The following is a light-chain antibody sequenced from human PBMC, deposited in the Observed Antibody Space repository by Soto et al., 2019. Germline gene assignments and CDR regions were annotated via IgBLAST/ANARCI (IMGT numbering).Light chain of an antibody. CDR3: QQTDTFPLA. J-gene: IGKJ4*01. V-gene: IGKV1D-12*01. CDR1: QDIGSW. Sequence: IPMTQSPSSVSASVGDRVTISCRASQDIGSWLAWYQQKPGKAPKLLIFGATTLQTGVPSRFRGGGSGTEFNLTITSLEAEDFASYYCQQTDTFPLAFGGGTMVDI. CDR2: GAT.